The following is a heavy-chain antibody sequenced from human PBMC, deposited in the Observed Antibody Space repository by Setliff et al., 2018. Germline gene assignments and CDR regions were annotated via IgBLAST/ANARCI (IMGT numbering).Heavy chain of an antibody. J-gene: IGHJ2*01. CDR1: GGSISSGSYY. D-gene: IGHD2-21*01. Sequence: PSETLSLTCTVSGGSISSGSYYWSWIRQPAGKGLEWIGHIYTSGSTNYNPSLKSRVTISVDTSKNQFSLKLSSVTAADTAGYYCAREGVGIVRRGYFDLWGRGTLVTVSS. CDR2: IYTSGST. V-gene: IGHV4-61*09. CDR3: AREGVGIVRRGYFDL.